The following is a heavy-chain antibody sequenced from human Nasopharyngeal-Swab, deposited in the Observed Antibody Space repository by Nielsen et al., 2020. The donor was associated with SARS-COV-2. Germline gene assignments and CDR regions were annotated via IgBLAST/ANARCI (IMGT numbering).Heavy chain of an antibody. V-gene: IGHV1-46*01. J-gene: IGHJ6*02. CDR3: ARRGRCSGSSCDMDV. D-gene: IGHD2-2*01. CDR2: INPGSGGT. Sequence: WVRQAPGQGLEWMGMINPGSGGTTYAQKFQGRVTMTRDTSTGTVFTDLSSLRSEDTAVYYCARRGRCSGSSCDMDVWGQGTTVTVSS.